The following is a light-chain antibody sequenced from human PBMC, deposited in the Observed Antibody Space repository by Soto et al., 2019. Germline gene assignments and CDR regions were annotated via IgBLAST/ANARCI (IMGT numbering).Light chain of an antibody. CDR2: RSN. CDR3: ASWDYSLSGVL. Sequence: QSVLTQPPSASGTPGQRVTISCSGSSSNIGTNDAFWYQQLPGTAPKLLIYRSNQRPSGVPDRFSGSKSGTSASLAISGHRSEDEADYYCASWDYSLSGVLFGGGTKLTVL. V-gene: IGLV1-47*01. CDR1: SSNIGTND. J-gene: IGLJ2*01.